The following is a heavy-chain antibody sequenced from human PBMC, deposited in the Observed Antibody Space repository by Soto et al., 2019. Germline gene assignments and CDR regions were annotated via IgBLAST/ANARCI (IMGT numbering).Heavy chain of an antibody. CDR2: IYNSGSS. Sequence: SETLSLTCTVSGGSISTNYWSWIRQPPGKGLEWIGYIYNSGSSNYNPSLKSRVTISVDTSKNHFSLQLASVTAADTAVYYCARGDSHSSGYLIVGVLTQWGQGTLVNVS. J-gene: IGHJ4*02. CDR3: ARGDSHSSGYLIVGVLTQ. CDR1: GGSISTNY. V-gene: IGHV4-59*01. D-gene: IGHD3-22*01.